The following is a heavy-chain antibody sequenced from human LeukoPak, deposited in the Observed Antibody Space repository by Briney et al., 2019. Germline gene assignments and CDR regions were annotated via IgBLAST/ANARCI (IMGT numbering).Heavy chain of an antibody. D-gene: IGHD2-15*01. CDR3: ARGFCSGDTCAYYFDY. CDR2: IYYSGST. J-gene: IGHJ4*02. V-gene: IGHV4-59*01. CDR1: GGSISSYY. Sequence: SETLSLTCTVSGGSISSYYWSWIRQPPGKGLEWIGYIYYSGSTNYNPSLKSRVTISVDTSKNQFSLKLSFVTAADTAVYYCARGFCSGDTCAYYFDYWGQGTLVTVSS.